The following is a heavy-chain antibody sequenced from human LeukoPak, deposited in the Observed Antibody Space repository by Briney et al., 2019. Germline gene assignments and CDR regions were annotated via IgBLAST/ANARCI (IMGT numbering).Heavy chain of an antibody. CDR1: GGSFSGYF. CDR3: ARGWRMATTNWGY. Sequence: PSETLSLTCAVYGGSFSGYFWTWIRQPPGKRLEWIGEINHSGSANNNPSLRSRVTVSVDTSKNQFSLRLTSVTAADTAVYYCARGWRMATTNWGYWSQGTLVTVSS. J-gene: IGHJ4*02. D-gene: IGHD5-24*01. CDR2: INHSGSA. V-gene: IGHV4-34*01.